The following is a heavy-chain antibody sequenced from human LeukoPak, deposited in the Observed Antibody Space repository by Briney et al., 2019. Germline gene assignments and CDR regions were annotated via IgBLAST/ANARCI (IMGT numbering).Heavy chain of an antibody. V-gene: IGHV1-18*01. CDR1: GYTFTSYG. D-gene: IGHD2-2*01. CDR2: ISAYNGNT. J-gene: IGHJ4*02. CDR3: ATGGTPRFEECSSTSCYPARLDY. Sequence: GASVKVSCKASGYTFTSYGISWVRQAPGQGLEWMGWISAYNGNTNYAQKLQGRVTMTTDTSTSTAYMELRSLRSDDTAVYYCATGGTPRFEECSSTSCYPARLDYWGQGTLVTVSS.